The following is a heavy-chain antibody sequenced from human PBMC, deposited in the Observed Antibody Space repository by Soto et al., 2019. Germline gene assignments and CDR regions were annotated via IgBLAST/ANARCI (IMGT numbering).Heavy chain of an antibody. Sequence: PVGPLRLSCAASGFIFSDYAMTWVRQAPGKGLEWVSGIGGGGSDTYYVDSVKGRFTISRDNSKNTLCLQMNSLRAEDTALYYCAKDAVPFNGQWDWFDSWGQGTLVTVSS. CDR3: AKDAVPFNGQWDWFDS. CDR1: GFIFSDYA. D-gene: IGHD6-19*01. J-gene: IGHJ5*01. V-gene: IGHV3-23*01. CDR2: IGGGGSDT.